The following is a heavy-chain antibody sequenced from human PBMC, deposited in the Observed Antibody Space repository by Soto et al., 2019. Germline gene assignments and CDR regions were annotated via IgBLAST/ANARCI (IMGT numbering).Heavy chain of an antibody. CDR1: GFTFSSYA. D-gene: IGHD4-17*01. V-gene: IGHV3-23*01. Sequence: GGSLRLSCAASGFTFSSYAMSWVRQAPGKGLEWVSAISGSGGSTYYADSVKGRFTISRDNSKNTLYLQMNSLRAEDTAVYCCAKGRFESGGDYDESWFDPWGQGTLVTVSS. J-gene: IGHJ5*02. CDR3: AKGRFESGGDYDESWFDP. CDR2: ISGSGGST.